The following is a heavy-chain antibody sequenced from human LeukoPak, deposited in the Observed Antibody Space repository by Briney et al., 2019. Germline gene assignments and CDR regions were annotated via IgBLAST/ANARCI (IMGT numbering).Heavy chain of an antibody. D-gene: IGHD3-10*01. V-gene: IGHV4-39*01. CDR2: IHYSGST. CDR3: ARRGWMVGYYFDY. CDR1: GDSISSSNYY. J-gene: IGHJ4*02. Sequence: SETLSLTCTVSGDSISSSNYYWGWIRQPPGKGLEWIGNIHYSGSTYYNPSLKSRVTISVDTSKDQFSLKLSSVTAADTAVYYCARRGWMVGYYFDYWGQGTLVTVSS.